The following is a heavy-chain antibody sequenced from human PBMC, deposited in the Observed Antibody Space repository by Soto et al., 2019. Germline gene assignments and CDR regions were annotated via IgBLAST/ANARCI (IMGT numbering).Heavy chain of an antibody. J-gene: IGHJ6*02. D-gene: IGHD3-3*01. V-gene: IGHV1-69*01. CDR3: ARAYDFWRYYYYGMDV. CDR1: GGTFSSYA. Sequence: QVQLVQSGAEVKKPGSSVKVSCTASGGTFSSYAISWVRQAPGQGLEWMGGIIPIFGTANYAQKFQGRVTITADESTSTAYMELSSLRSEDTAVYYCARAYDFWRYYYYGMDVWGQGTTVTVSS. CDR2: IIPIFGTA.